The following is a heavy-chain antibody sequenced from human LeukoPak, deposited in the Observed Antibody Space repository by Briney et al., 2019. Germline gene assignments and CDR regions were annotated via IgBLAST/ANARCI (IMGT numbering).Heavy chain of an antibody. CDR1: GFTFSSYA. D-gene: IGHD1-26*01. Sequence: QPGGSLRLSCAASGFTFSSYAMSWVRQAPGKGLEWVSAISGSGGSTYYADSVKGRFAISRDNSKNTLYLQMNSLRAEDTAVYYCAREGSQSPYYYYGMDVWGQGTTVTVSS. J-gene: IGHJ6*02. CDR2: ISGSGGST. V-gene: IGHV3-23*01. CDR3: AREGSQSPYYYYGMDV.